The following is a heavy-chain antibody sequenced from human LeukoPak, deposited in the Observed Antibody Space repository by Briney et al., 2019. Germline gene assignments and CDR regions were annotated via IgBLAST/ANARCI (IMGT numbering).Heavy chain of an antibody. CDR1: GGYISSYY. CDR2: IYYSGST. V-gene: IGHV4-59*08. J-gene: IGHJ6*02. CDR3: ASSVRDPGYCSSTSCPYYYGMDV. D-gene: IGHD2-2*01. Sequence: SETLSLTCTVSGGYISSYYWSWIRQPPGKGLEWIGYIYYSGSTNYNPSLKSRVTISVDTSKNQFSLKLSSVTAADTAVYYCASSVRDPGYCSSTSCPYYYGMDVWGQGTTVTVSS.